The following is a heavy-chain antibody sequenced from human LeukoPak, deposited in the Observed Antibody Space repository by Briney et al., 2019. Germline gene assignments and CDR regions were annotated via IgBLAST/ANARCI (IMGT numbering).Heavy chain of an antibody. CDR3: ATIKRGDIFGFFDF. V-gene: IGHV4-59*11. J-gene: IGHJ4*02. D-gene: IGHD5-18*01. Sequence: SETLSLTCTVSGGSISSQYWGWIRQPPGKGLEWIAYLRDTGGTKANPSLESRVALSADTSKNQFSLRLTSVTAADTAIYYCATIKRGDIFGFFDFWGQGILVTVSS. CDR1: GGSISSQY. CDR2: LRDTGGT.